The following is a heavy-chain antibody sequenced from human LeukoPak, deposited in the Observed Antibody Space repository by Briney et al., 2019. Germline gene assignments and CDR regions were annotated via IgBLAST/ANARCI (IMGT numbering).Heavy chain of an antibody. CDR3: ARADSSGWYYALGYYYYMDV. CDR1: GGSLDPYY. Sequence: SETLSLTCSVSGGSLDPYYWSWIRQPPGKGLEWIGYFFYSGSTNYNPSFKSRVIISIDTAKNQISLTLSSVTAADTAVYYCARADSSGWYYALGYYYYMDVWGKGTTVTVSS. J-gene: IGHJ6*03. CDR2: FFYSGST. D-gene: IGHD6-19*01. V-gene: IGHV4-59*12.